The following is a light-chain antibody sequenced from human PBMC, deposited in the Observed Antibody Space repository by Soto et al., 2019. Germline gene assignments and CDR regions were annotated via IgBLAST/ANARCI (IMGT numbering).Light chain of an antibody. J-gene: IGKJ2*01. Sequence: EIVMTQSPATLSLSPGERATLSCRASQSVSSDFSWYQHKPGQAPRLLIYGASTRATGIPARFSGSGSGTEFTLTISSLQSGDFAVYYCQQYNNWPFTFGQGTKLEIK. CDR1: QSVSSD. V-gene: IGKV3-15*01. CDR2: GAS. CDR3: QQYNNWPFT.